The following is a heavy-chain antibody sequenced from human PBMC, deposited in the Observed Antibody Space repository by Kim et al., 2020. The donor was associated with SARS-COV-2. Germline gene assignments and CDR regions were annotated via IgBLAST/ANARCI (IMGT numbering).Heavy chain of an antibody. V-gene: IGHV3-23*01. CDR3: AKAEFWIAVAGTFDY. J-gene: IGHJ4*02. Sequence: DSVKGRFTISRDNSKNTLYLQMNSLRAEDTAVYYCAKAEFWIAVAGTFDYWGQGTLVTVSS. D-gene: IGHD6-19*01.